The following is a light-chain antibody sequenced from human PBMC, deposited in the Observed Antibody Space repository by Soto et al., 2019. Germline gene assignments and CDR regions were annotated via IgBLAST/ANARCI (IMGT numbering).Light chain of an antibody. V-gene: IGLV2-14*01. J-gene: IGLJ3*02. Sequence: QSALTQPASVSGSPGQSITLSCTGTSSDIGGYNYVSWYQQHPGKPPKLMIYEVSNRPSGVSDRFSGSKSGNTASLTISGLQAEEDADYYCSSFTTSTTLEVFGGGTKLTVL. CDR3: SSFTTSTTLEV. CDR2: EVS. CDR1: SSDIGGYNY.